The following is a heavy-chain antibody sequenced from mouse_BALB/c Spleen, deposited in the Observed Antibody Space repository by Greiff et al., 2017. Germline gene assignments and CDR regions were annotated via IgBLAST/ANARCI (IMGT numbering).Heavy chain of an antibody. CDR3: ARGRNYDGGYYYAMDY. D-gene: IGHD2-4*01. Sequence: QVQLQQSGPGLVQPSQSLSITCTVSGFSLTSYGVHWVRQSPGKGLEWLGVIWSGGSTDYNAAFISRLSISKDNSKSQVFFKMNSLQANDTAIYYCARGRNYDGGYYYAMDYWGQGTSVTVSS. J-gene: IGHJ4*01. V-gene: IGHV2-2*02. CDR1: GFSLTSYG. CDR2: IWSGGST.